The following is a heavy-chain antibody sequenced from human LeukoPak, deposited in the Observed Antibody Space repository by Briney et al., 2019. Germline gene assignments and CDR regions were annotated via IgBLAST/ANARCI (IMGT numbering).Heavy chain of an antibody. CDR1: GGSFSGYY. J-gene: IGHJ5*02. CDR3: VRVGYCSSTSCYRGGWFDP. D-gene: IGHD2-2*01. CDR2: INHSGST. Sequence: PSETLSLTCAVYGGSFSGYYWSWIRQPPGKGLEWIGEINHSGSTNYNPSLKSRVTISVDTSKNQFSLKLSSVTAADTAVYYCVRVGYCSSTSCYRGGWFDPWGQGTLVTVSS. V-gene: IGHV4-34*01.